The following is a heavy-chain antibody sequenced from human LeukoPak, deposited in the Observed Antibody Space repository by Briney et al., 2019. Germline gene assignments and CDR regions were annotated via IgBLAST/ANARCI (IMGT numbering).Heavy chain of an antibody. CDR3: ARVRGYCSGGSCYWDY. D-gene: IGHD2-15*01. V-gene: IGHV3-48*03. CDR2: ISSSGSTI. Sequence: GGSLRLSCAASGFTFSSYEMNWVRQAPGKGLEWVSYISSSGSTIYYADSVKGRFTIYRDNAKNSLYLQMNSLRAEDTAVYYCARVRGYCSGGSCYWDYWGQGTLVTVSS. CDR1: GFTFSSYE. J-gene: IGHJ4*02.